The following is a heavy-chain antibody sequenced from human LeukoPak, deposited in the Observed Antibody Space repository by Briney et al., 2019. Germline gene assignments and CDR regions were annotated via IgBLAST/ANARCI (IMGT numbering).Heavy chain of an antibody. Sequence: SETLSLTCTVSGGSISSYYWSWIRQPPGKGLEWIGYIYYSGSTNYNPSLKSRVTISVDTSKNQFSLKLSSVTAADTAVYYCARAADIVATHFDYWGQGTLVTVSS. CDR2: IYYSGST. D-gene: IGHD5-12*01. CDR1: GGSISSYY. J-gene: IGHJ4*02. V-gene: IGHV4-59*01. CDR3: ARAADIVATHFDY.